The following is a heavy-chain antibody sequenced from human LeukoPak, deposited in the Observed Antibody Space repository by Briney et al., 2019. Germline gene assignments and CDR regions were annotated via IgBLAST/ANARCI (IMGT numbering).Heavy chain of an antibody. CDR3: ARLGVSITFGGVPSDY. CDR2: IIPILGIA. CDR1: GGTFSSYA. Sequence: GASAKVSCKASGGTFSSYAISWVRQAPGQGLEWMGRIIPILGIANYIQKFQGRVTITADKSTSTAYMELSSLRSEDTAVYYCARLGVSITFGGVPSDYWGQGTLVTVSS. J-gene: IGHJ4*02. D-gene: IGHD3-16*01. V-gene: IGHV1-69*04.